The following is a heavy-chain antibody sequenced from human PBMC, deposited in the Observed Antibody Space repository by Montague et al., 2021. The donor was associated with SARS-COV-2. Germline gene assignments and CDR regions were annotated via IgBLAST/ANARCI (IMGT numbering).Heavy chain of an antibody. CDR2: IHHGGST. Sequence: SETLSLTCAVHGGSFSTYSWNWIRQPPGKGLEWIGEIHHGGSTNYNPSLNSRVTISADTSKNQFSLKLTSVAAADTAVYYCARLGDGVVPSPILGVGPYYSFYCMDVWGKGTTVTVSS. V-gene: IGHV4-34*01. D-gene: IGHD2-15*01. CDR3: ARLGDGVVPSPILGVGPYYSFYCMDV. CDR1: GGSFSTYS. J-gene: IGHJ6*03.